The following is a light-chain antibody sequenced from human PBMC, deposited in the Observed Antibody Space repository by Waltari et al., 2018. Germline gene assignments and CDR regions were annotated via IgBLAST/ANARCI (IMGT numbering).Light chain of an antibody. CDR1: QSVSGN. V-gene: IGKV3-15*01. CDR3: QQYDNWPYT. J-gene: IGKJ2*01. Sequence: VMTQSPATLSVSPGARATLSCRASQSVSGNLAWFQQKPGQAPRLLIYGASTRSTGIPARFSGSGSGTEFTLTISSLQSEDFAVYYCQQYDNWPYTFGQGTKLEI. CDR2: GAS.